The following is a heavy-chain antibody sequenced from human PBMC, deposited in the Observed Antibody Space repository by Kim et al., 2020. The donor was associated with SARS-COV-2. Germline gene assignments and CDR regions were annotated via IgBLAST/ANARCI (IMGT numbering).Heavy chain of an antibody. CDR3: ARAGQLVPKVLYYFDY. CDR1: GGSISSYY. J-gene: IGHJ4*02. V-gene: IGHV4-59*13. Sequence: SETLSLTCTVSGGSISSYYWSWIRQPPGKGLEWIGYIYYSGSTNYNPSLKSRVTISVDTSKNQFSLKLSSVTAADTAVYYCARAGQLVPKVLYYFDYWGQGTLVTVSS. D-gene: IGHD6-13*01. CDR2: IYYSGST.